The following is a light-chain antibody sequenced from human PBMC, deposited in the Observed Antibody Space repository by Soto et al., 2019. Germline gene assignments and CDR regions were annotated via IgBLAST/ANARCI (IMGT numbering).Light chain of an antibody. CDR1: QDIRNY. Sequence: DIQLTQSPSSLSASVGGRVTISCQASQDIRNYLNWYQQKPGKAPKLLIYDASNLEAGVPSRFSGSGSGTEFTLTISSLQPDDFATYYCQHYNSYSEAFGQGTKVELK. V-gene: IGKV1-33*01. CDR3: QHYNSYSEA. J-gene: IGKJ1*01. CDR2: DAS.